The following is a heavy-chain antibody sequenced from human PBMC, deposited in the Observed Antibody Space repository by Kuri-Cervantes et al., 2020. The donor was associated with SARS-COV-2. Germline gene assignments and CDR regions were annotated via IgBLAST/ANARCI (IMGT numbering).Heavy chain of an antibody. CDR1: GFSFSGYA. Sequence: GGSLRLSCAASGFSFSGYAMSWVRQAPGKGLERVSAISAGGDTVLYADSVRGRFTISRDNSKNTLYLQTNSLRAEDTAVYYCARDSEGSTAVRPGYFYGMDVWGQGTTVTVSS. CDR3: ARDSEGSTAVRPGYFYGMDV. V-gene: IGHV3-23*01. CDR2: ISAGGDTV. D-gene: IGHD6-6*01. J-gene: IGHJ6*02.